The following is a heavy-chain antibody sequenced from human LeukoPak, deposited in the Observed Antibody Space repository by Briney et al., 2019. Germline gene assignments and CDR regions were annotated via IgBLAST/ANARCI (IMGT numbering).Heavy chain of an antibody. J-gene: IGHJ4*02. D-gene: IGHD3-3*01. CDR2: INPDGSNM. CDR3: VSGFLQWLY. V-gene: IGHV3-7*01. CDR1: GFSFSSYW. Sequence: GGSLRLSCAASGFSFSSYWMSWVRQAPGKGLEWVANINPDGSNMLYVDSVNGRFTISRDNAKNSLYLQMNNLRAEDTAVYFCVSGFLQWLYWGQGTLVTVSS.